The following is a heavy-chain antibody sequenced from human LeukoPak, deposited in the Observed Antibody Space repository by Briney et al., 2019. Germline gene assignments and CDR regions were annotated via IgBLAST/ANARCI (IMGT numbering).Heavy chain of an antibody. Sequence: GGSLRLSCAASGFTFSSYAMSWVRQAPGKGLEWASAISGSGGSTYYADSVKGRFTISRDNSKNTLYLQMNSLRAEDTAVYYCAKGAQYYYDSSGYYETFDYWGQGTLVTVSS. CDR1: GFTFSSYA. V-gene: IGHV3-23*01. CDR3: AKGAQYYYDSSGYYETFDY. D-gene: IGHD3-22*01. J-gene: IGHJ4*02. CDR2: ISGSGGST.